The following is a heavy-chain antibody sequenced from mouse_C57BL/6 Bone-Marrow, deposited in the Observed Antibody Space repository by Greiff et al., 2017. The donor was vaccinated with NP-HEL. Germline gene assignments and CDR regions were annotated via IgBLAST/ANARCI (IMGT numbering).Heavy chain of an antibody. CDR2: IYPRSGNT. CDR1: GYTFTSYG. Sequence: VQLQQSGAELARPGASVKLSCKASGYTFTSYGISWVKQRTGQGLEWIGEIYPRSGNTYYNEKFKGKATLTADKSSSTAYMELRSLTSEDSAVYFCARVGDSFDYWGQGTPLPVSS. V-gene: IGHV1-81*01. J-gene: IGHJ2*01. CDR3: ARVGDSFDY. D-gene: IGHD4-1*01.